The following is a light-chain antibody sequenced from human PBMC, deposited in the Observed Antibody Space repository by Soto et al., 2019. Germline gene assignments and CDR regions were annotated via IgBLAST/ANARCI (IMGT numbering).Light chain of an antibody. J-gene: IGLJ2*01. CDR1: SSNIGAGYD. Sequence: QSVLTQPPSVSGAPGQRVTISCTGRSSNIGAGYDVHWYRQLPGTAPKLLIYGNINRPSGVPDRFSGSKSGTSASLAITGLQVEDEADYYCQSYDSSLSGVIFGGGTKLTVL. CDR3: QSYDSSLSGVI. V-gene: IGLV1-40*01. CDR2: GNI.